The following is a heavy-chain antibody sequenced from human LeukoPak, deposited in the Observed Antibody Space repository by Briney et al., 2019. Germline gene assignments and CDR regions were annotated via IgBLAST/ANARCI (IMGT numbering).Heavy chain of an antibody. CDR2: IYYSGST. CDR1: GGSISSGGYY. V-gene: IGHV4-31*03. CDR3: ASTVLAYYDSSGSSFDY. D-gene: IGHD3-22*01. Sequence: PSETLSLTCTVSGGSISSGGYYWSWIRQHPGKGLEWIGYIYYSGSTYYNPSLKSRVTISVDTSKNQFSLKLSSVTSADTAVYYCASTVLAYYDSSGSSFDYWGQGTLVTVSS. J-gene: IGHJ4*02.